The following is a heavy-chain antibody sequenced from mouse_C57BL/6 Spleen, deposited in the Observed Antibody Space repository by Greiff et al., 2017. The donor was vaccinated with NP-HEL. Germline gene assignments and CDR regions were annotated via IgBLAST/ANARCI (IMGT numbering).Heavy chain of an antibody. Sequence: QVTLKVSGPGILQPSQTLSLPCSFSGFSLSTFGMGVGWIRQPSGKGLEWLAHIWWDDDKYYNPALKSRLTISKDTSKNQVFLKIANVDTADTATYYCARIGKGIYDGYQYYFDYWGQGTTLTVSS. V-gene: IGHV8-8*01. CDR1: GFSLSTFGMG. CDR2: IWWDDDK. D-gene: IGHD2-3*01. J-gene: IGHJ2*01. CDR3: ARIGKGIYDGYQYYFDY.